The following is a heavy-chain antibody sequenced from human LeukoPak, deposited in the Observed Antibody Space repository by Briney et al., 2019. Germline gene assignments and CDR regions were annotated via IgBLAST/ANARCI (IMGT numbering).Heavy chain of an antibody. CDR3: ARAENYYDSSGFFDY. CDR2: IYHSGST. V-gene: IGHV4-59*12. D-gene: IGHD3-22*01. Sequence: SETLSLTCTVSGGSISSYYWSWVRQPPGKGLEWIGEIYHSGSTNYNPSLKSRVTISVDKSKNQFSLKLSSVTAADTAVYYCARAENYYDSSGFFDYWGQGTLVTVSS. J-gene: IGHJ4*02. CDR1: GGSISSYY.